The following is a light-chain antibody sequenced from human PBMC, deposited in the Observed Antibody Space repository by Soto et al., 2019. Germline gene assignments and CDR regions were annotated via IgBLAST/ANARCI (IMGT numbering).Light chain of an antibody. CDR2: DAS. Sequence: DIQLTQSPSFLSAAVGDRVTIICRASQDISNYLAWYQKKPGKAPKLLIYDASSLESGVPSRFSGSGSGTEFTLTISSLQPDDFATYYCQQYNSYSRTFGQGTKGDIK. J-gene: IGKJ1*01. CDR1: QDISNY. V-gene: IGKV1-5*02. CDR3: QQYNSYSRT.